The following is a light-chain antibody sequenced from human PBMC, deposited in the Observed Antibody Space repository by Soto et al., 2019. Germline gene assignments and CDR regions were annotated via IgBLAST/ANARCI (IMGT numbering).Light chain of an antibody. Sequence: DIQMSQSPPSLSASVGGRVTITCRASQSISNYLNWYQQSPGKAPKLLIYAASSLYSGVPSRFSGSGPGTDFTLTISSLQPEDFVTYFCQQSYSTPWTFGQGTRV. CDR2: AAS. V-gene: IGKV1-39*01. CDR3: QQSYSTPWT. CDR1: QSISNY. J-gene: IGKJ1*01.